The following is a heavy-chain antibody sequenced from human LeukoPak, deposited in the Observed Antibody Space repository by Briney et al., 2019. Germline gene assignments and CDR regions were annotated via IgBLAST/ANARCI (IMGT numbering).Heavy chain of an antibody. CDR1: GFTFSSYG. CDR3: ARDGHYYDSSGYYRSFDY. D-gene: IGHD3-22*01. CDR2: LWYGGTNK. Sequence: QPGGSLRLSCAASGFTFSSYGMHWVRQAPGKGLEWVAVLWYGGTNKYYADSVKGRFTISRDNPKNTLSLQMNSLRAEDTAVYYCARDGHYYDSSGYYRSFDYWGQGTLVTVSS. J-gene: IGHJ4*02. V-gene: IGHV3-33*08.